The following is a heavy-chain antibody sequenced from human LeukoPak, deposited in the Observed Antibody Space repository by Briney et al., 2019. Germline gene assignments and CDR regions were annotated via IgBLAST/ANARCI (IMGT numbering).Heavy chain of an antibody. D-gene: IGHD3-22*01. CDR2: IIPIFGTA. CDR3: ARVNLGITMIVGRGYYFDY. V-gene: IGHV1-69*13. Sequence: GASVTVSCTASGGTFSSYAISWVRQAPGQGLEWMGGIIPIFGTANYAQKFQGRVTITADESTSTAYMELSSLRSEDTAVYYCARVNLGITMIVGRGYYFDYWGQGTLVTVSS. J-gene: IGHJ4*02. CDR1: GGTFSSYA.